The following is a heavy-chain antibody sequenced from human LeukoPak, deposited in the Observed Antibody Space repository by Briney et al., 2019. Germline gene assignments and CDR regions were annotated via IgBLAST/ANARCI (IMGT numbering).Heavy chain of an antibody. J-gene: IGHJ4*02. D-gene: IGHD6-6*01. CDR2: ISYDGSNK. Sequence: SCKASGYTFTSYYMHWVRQAPGKGLEWVAVISYDGSNKYYADSVKGRFTISRDNSKNTLYLQMNSLRAEDTAVYYCARDRYSSSSLDYWGQGTLVTVSS. CDR3: ARDRYSSSSLDY. CDR1: GYTFTSYY. V-gene: IGHV3-30*04.